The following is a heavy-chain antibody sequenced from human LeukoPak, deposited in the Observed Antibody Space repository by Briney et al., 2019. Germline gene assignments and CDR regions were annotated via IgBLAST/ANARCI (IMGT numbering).Heavy chain of an antibody. CDR2: IYYSGST. CDR1: GDSISSSHYY. D-gene: IGHD3-22*01. J-gene: IGHJ4*02. V-gene: IGHV4-39*01. CDR3: AHNRGYEDY. Sequence: SETLSLTCTVSGDSISSSHYYWGWIRQPPGKGLEWIGSIYYSGSTYYNPSLKSRVTISVDTSKNQFSLRLSSVTAADTAVYYCAHNRGYEDYWGQGTLVTVSS.